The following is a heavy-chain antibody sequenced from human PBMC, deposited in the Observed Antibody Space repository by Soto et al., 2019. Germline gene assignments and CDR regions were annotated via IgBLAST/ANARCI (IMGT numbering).Heavy chain of an antibody. Sequence: VASVKVSCKASGGTFSSYAISWVRQAPGQGLEWMGGIIPIFGTANYAQKFQGRVTITADESTSTAYMELSSLRSEDTAVYYCASIETYYYDSSGYYPMDYWGQGTLVTVS. CDR1: GGTFSSYA. J-gene: IGHJ4*02. D-gene: IGHD3-22*01. CDR3: ASIETYYYDSSGYYPMDY. CDR2: IIPIFGTA. V-gene: IGHV1-69*13.